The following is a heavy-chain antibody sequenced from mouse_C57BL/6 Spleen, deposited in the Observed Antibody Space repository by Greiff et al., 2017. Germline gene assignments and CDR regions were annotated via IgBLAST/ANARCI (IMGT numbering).Heavy chain of an antibody. J-gene: IGHJ3*01. V-gene: IGHV5-4*01. CDR3: ARGDGYDRAWFAY. Sequence: EVHLVESGGGLVKPGGSLKLSCAASGFTFSSYAMSWVRQTPEKRLEWVATISDGGSYTYYPDNVKGRFTISRDNAKNNLYLQMSHLKSEDTAMYYCARGDGYDRAWFAYWGQGTLVTVSA. CDR1: GFTFSSYA. CDR2: ISDGGSYT. D-gene: IGHD2-2*01.